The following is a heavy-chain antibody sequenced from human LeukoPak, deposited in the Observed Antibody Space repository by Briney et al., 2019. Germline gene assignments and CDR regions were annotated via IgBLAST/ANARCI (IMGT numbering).Heavy chain of an antibody. CDR2: IHYSGST. V-gene: IGHV4-59*01. CDR3: ARGYSSSWYGAMYY. CDR1: AGSIRDYY. D-gene: IGHD6-13*01. J-gene: IGHJ4*02. Sequence: SETLSLTCTVSAGSIRDYYYTWIRQPPGKELEWIGYIHYSGSTNYNPSLKSRVTMSLDTSKDQFSLKLSSVTAADTAVYYCARGYSSSWYGAMYYWGQRTLVTVSS.